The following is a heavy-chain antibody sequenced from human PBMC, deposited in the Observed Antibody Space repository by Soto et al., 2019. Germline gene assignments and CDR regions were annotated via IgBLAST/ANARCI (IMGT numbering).Heavy chain of an antibody. Sequence: SETLSLACTFSGGSVCIGGYYWSWIRQHPGKGLEWIGYIYYSGSTYYNPSLKSRVTISVDTSKNQFSLKLRSVTAADTAVYYCARSQSSGYYSSIDYWGQGTLVTVSS. J-gene: IGHJ4*02. CDR3: ARSQSSGYYSSIDY. CDR2: IYYSGST. V-gene: IGHV4-31*03. CDR1: GGSVCIGGYY. D-gene: IGHD3-22*01.